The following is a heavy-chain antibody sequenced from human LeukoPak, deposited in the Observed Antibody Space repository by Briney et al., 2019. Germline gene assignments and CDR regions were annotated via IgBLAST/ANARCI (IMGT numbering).Heavy chain of an antibody. CDR1: GYTFTSYY. D-gene: IGHD6-13*01. Sequence: ASVNVSCKASGYTFTSYYMHWGRQAPGQGREWWGIINPSGGSTSYAQKFQGRVNMTRDMSTSTVYMELSSLRSEDTAVYYCARDVSVAAAGLVGYWGQGTLVTVSS. CDR2: INPSGGST. CDR3: ARDVSVAAAGLVGY. J-gene: IGHJ4*02. V-gene: IGHV1-46*01.